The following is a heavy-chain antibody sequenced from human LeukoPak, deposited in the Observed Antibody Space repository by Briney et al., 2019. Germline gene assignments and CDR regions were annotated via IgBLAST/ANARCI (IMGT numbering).Heavy chain of an antibody. CDR2: IYYTGST. CDR1: GGSISTYY. Sequence: SETLSLTCTVSGGSISTYYWSWIRQPPGKALEWIGYIYYTGSTIYNPSLKSRVTISEDTSSNQFSLGLTSVTAADTGVYYCARELPEGYANVAFDIWGQGTMVTVSS. CDR3: ARELPEGYANVAFDI. J-gene: IGHJ3*02. D-gene: IGHD2-2*01. V-gene: IGHV4-59*01.